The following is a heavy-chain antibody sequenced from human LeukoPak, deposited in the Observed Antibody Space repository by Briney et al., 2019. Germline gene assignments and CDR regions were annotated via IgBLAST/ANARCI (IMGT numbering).Heavy chain of an antibody. CDR2: ISGSGGNT. Sequence: GGSLRLSCAASGFTFSSYAMTWARQAPGKGLEWVSDISGSGGNTFYADSVKGRFTISRDNSKNTLYLQMNSLRADDTAVYYCPIVVDAFDIWGQGTMVTVSS. V-gene: IGHV3-23*01. CDR3: PIVVDAFDI. J-gene: IGHJ3*02. CDR1: GFTFSSYA. D-gene: IGHD1-26*01.